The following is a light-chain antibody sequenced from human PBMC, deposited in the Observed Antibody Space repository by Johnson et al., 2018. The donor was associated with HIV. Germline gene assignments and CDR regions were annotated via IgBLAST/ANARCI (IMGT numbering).Light chain of an antibody. J-gene: IGLJ1*01. CDR2: EKN. V-gene: IGLV1-51*02. CDR1: SSNFGNNY. Sequence: QSVLTQPPSVSAAPGQKVTISCSTNSSNFGNNYVSWYQQLPGTAPKLLIYEKNKRPSGIPDRFSGSKSGTSATLGITGLQTGDEADYYCGTWDSSLSAPRVFGTGTKVTVL. CDR3: GTWDSSLSAPRV.